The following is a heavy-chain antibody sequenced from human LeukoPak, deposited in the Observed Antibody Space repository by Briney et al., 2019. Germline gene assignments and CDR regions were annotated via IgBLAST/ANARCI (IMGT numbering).Heavy chain of an antibody. CDR2: IYNSGST. CDR3: ATGWYGDGGY. CDR1: GGSISSNY. D-gene: IGHD6-19*01. V-gene: IGHV4-59*01. Sequence: PSETLSLTCTLSGGSISSNYWTWIRQPPGKGLEWVGYIYNSGSTNYNPSLKSRVSISIDTSKSQFSLKLSSVTAADTAVYYCATGWYGDGGYWGQGILVTVSS. J-gene: IGHJ4*02.